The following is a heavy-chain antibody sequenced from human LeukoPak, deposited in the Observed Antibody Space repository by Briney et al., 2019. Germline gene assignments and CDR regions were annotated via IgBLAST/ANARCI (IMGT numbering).Heavy chain of an antibody. CDR1: GFPLSSYW. CDR2: IKQDGSEK. V-gene: IGHV3-7*01. J-gene: IGHJ4*02. D-gene: IGHD2-21*02. CDR3: ARAPVVVTAIQDY. Sequence: GSLRLSFAASGFPLSSYWMSWVRQAPGKGPEGVANIKQDGSEKYYVDSVKGRFTISRDNAKNSLYLQMNSLRAEDTAVYYCARAPVVVTAIQDYWGQGTLVAVSS.